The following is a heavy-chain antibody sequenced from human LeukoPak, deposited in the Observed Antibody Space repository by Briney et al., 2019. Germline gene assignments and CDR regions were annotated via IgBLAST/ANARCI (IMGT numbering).Heavy chain of an antibody. V-gene: IGHV3-48*01. CDR2: ITRSSSAK. Sequence: GGSLRLSCAASGFTFSSYWMSWVRQAPGKGLEWVSYITRSSSAKFYADSVKGRFTISRDNAENLLYLQMNSLRAEDTAVYYCTRDQEGSDYWGQGTLVTVSS. J-gene: IGHJ4*02. CDR3: TRDQEGSDY. CDR1: GFTFSSYW.